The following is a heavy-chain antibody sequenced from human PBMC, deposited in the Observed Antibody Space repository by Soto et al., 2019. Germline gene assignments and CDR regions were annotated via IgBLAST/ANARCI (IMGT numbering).Heavy chain of an antibody. J-gene: IGHJ4*02. V-gene: IGHV3-30*18. CDR3: AKDGYGSGSYGY. CDR2: ISYDGSNK. D-gene: IGHD3-10*01. Sequence: GGSLRLSCAASGFTFSSYGMHWVRQAPGKGLEWVAVISYDGSNKYYADSVKGRFTISRDNSKNTLYLQMNSLRAEDTAVYYCAKDGYGSGSYGYWGQGTLVTVSS. CDR1: GFTFSSYG.